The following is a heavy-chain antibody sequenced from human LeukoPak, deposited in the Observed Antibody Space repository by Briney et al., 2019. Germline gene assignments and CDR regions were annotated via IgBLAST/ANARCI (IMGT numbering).Heavy chain of an antibody. J-gene: IGHJ3*02. V-gene: IGHV7-4-1*02. Sequence: ASVKVSCKASGYTFTSYDINWVRQATGQGLEWMGWINTNTGNPTYAQGFTGRFVFSLDTSVSTAYLQISSLKAEDTAVYYCARDLGRGTSDAFDIWGQGTMVTVSS. CDR3: ARDLGRGTSDAFDI. CDR2: INTNTGNP. CDR1: GYTFTSYD. D-gene: IGHD3-16*01.